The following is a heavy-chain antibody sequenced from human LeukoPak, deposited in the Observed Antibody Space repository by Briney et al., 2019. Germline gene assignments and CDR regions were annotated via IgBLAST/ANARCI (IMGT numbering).Heavy chain of an antibody. Sequence: ASVKVSCKASGYTFTNYALHWVRQAPGQRLEWMGWINAGNGNTKYSQKFQGRVTITRDTSASTAYMELSSLRSEDTAVYYCARMVYYYDSSGYNWFDPWGQGTLVTVSS. CDR1: GYTFTNYA. V-gene: IGHV1-3*01. CDR3: ARMVYYYDSSGYNWFDP. J-gene: IGHJ5*02. D-gene: IGHD3-22*01. CDR2: INAGNGNT.